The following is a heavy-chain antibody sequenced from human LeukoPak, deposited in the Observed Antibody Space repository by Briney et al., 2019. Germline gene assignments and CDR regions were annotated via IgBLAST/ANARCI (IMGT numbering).Heavy chain of an antibody. CDR1: GFTFSSYW. CDR2: IKQDGSEK. D-gene: IGHD3-9*01. J-gene: IGHJ4*02. CDR3: ARDGYYYILTGYYWGLHGDY. Sequence: GGSLRLSCAASGFTFSSYWMSWVRQAPGKGLEWEANIKQDGSEKYYVDSVKGRFTISRDNAKNSLYLQMNSLRAEDTAVYYCARDGYYYILTGYYWGLHGDYWGQGTLVTVSS. V-gene: IGHV3-7*01.